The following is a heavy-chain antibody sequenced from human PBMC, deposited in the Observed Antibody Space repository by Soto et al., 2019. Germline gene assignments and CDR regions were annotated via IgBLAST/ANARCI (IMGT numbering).Heavy chain of an antibody. CDR2: MYPGDSDT. D-gene: IGHD3-16*01. CDR3: ARLRRHCNKTSRYAADH. J-gene: IGHJ4*01. Sequence: PGESLKISCRGSGYDFDTNWFGWVRQLPGRGLEWVGIMYPGDSDTRLHPSLEGHVTLSADVTISTAFLQWRTLKASDSGIYYCARLRRHCNKTSRYAADHWGQGTTVTVSS. CDR1: GYDFDTNW. V-gene: IGHV5-51*01.